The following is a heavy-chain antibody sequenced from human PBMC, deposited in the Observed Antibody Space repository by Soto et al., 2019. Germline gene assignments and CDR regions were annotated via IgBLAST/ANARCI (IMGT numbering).Heavy chain of an antibody. CDR2: IYYSGST. Sequence: QLQLQESGPGLVKPSETLSLTCTVSGGSISSSSYYWGWIRQPPGKGLEWIGSIYYSGSTYYNPSLKSRVTISVDTSKNQFSLKLSSVTAADTAVYYCARLAYYYDSSGYYIDYWGQGTLVTVSS. CDR3: ARLAYYYDSSGYYIDY. CDR1: GGSISSSSYY. J-gene: IGHJ4*02. V-gene: IGHV4-39*01. D-gene: IGHD3-22*01.